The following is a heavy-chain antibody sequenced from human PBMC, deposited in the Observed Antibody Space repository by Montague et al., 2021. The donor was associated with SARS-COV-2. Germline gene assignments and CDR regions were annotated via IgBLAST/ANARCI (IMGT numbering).Heavy chain of an antibody. CDR3: ARGHQGVAMIVVVMIGAEYYFDY. J-gene: IGHJ4*02. CDR2: INHGGIT. V-gene: IGHV4-34*01. CDR1: GGSFNDYY. D-gene: IGHD3-22*01. Sequence: SQTLSLTCAVYGGSFNDYYWSWIRQPPGKGLEWIGEINHGGITNYSPSLKSRVTISADTSKNQFSLKLKSVTAADTANYYCARGHQGVAMIVVVMIGAEYYFDYGGQGSLVSVSS.